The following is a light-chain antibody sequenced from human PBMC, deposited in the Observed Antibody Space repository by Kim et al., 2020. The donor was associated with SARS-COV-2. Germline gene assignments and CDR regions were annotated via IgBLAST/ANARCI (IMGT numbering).Light chain of an antibody. V-gene: IGKV1-9*01. CDR2: AAS. CDR3: QRLNTYPLT. Sequence: DIQLTQSPSFLSASVGDRVTITCRASQGISSSLAWYQQKPGKAPKLLIYAASTLQSGVPSRFSGSGSGTEFTLTISSLQPEDFATYYCQRLNTYPLTFGQGTRREIK. CDR1: QGISSS. J-gene: IGKJ5*01.